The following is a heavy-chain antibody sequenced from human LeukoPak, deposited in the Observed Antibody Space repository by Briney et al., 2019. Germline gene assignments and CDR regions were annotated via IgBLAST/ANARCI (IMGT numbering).Heavy chain of an antibody. Sequence: PSETLSLTRTVSGGSISSYYWSWIRQPPGKGLEWIGYIYYSGSTNYNPSLKSRVTISVDTSKNQFSLKLSSVTAADTAVYYCARGGYSYGYRLYYYYYMDVWGKGTTVTVSS. CDR3: ARGGYSYGYRLYYYYYMDV. D-gene: IGHD5-18*01. J-gene: IGHJ6*03. CDR1: GGSISSYY. CDR2: IYYSGST. V-gene: IGHV4-59*01.